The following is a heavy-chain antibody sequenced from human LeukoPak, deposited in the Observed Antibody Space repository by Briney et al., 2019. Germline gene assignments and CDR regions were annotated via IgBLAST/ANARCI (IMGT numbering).Heavy chain of an antibody. Sequence: ASVKVSCKVSGYTLTELSMHWVRQAPGKGLEWTGGFDPEDGETIYAQKFQGRVTMTEDTSTDTAYMELSSLRSEDTAVYYCATAPPYCGGDCYSSFDYWGQGTLVTVSS. J-gene: IGHJ4*02. CDR1: GYTLTELS. D-gene: IGHD2-21*02. CDR2: FDPEDGET. CDR3: ATAPPYCGGDCYSSFDY. V-gene: IGHV1-24*01.